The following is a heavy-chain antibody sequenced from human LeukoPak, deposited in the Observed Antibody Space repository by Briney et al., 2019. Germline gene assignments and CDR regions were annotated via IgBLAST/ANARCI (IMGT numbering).Heavy chain of an antibody. Sequence: ASVKVSCKASGYTFTSYYMHWVRQAPGQGLEWMGIINPSGGSTSYAQKFQGRVTMTRDMSTSTAYMELSSLRSEDTAVYYCARPTGYSSSWYWFDPWGQGTLVTVSS. CDR1: GYTFTSYY. J-gene: IGHJ5*02. CDR3: ARPTGYSSSWYWFDP. CDR2: INPSGGST. V-gene: IGHV1-46*01. D-gene: IGHD6-13*01.